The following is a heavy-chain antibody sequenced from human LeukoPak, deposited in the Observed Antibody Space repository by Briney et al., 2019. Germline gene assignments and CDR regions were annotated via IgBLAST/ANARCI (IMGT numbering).Heavy chain of an antibody. CDR2: IYYSGGT. CDR1: GGSISSYY. Sequence: SEILSLTCTVSGGSISSYYWSWIRQPPGKGLEWIGYIYYSGGTNYNPSLKSRVTISVDTSKNQFSLKLSSVTAADTAVYYCARECSSSWYGYYYYMDVWGKGTTVTISS. J-gene: IGHJ6*03. D-gene: IGHD6-13*01. V-gene: IGHV4-59*12. CDR3: ARECSSSWYGYYYYMDV.